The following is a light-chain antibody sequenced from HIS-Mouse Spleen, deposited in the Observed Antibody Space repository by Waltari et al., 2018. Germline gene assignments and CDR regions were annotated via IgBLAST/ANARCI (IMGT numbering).Light chain of an antibody. CDR3: XXLNSYPXT. CDR2: AXS. Sequence: DIQLTQSPSFLSASVXDRVTITCRASQGISSYLAWYQQKPGKAPKLLFYAXSTLXSGVPXRXSGSGSGTXFTLTISSLQPEDXATXXXXXLNSYPXTXGQGTKVEIK. V-gene: IGKV1-9*01. CDR1: QGISSY. J-gene: IGKJ1*01.